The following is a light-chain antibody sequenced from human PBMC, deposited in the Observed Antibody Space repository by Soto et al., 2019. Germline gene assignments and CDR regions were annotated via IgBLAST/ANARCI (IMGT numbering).Light chain of an antibody. Sequence: DIVMTQSPLSLPVTPGAPASISCRSSQSLLHSNGYNYLDWYLQKPGQSPQLLIYLGSNRASGVPDRFTGSGSGTDFTLKISRVEAEDVGVYYCMQPLQSWTFGQGTKV. CDR3: MQPLQSWT. CDR1: QSLLHSNGYNY. CDR2: LGS. V-gene: IGKV2-28*01. J-gene: IGKJ1*01.